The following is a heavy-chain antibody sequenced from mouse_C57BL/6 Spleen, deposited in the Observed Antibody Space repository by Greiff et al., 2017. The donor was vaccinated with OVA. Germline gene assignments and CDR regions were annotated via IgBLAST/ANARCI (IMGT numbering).Heavy chain of an antibody. D-gene: IGHD1-1*01. J-gene: IGHJ4*01. CDR3: ARSDYYGNTPLPMDY. Sequence: EVKVVESGGGLVKPGGSLKLSCAASGFTFSDYGMHWVRQAPEKGLEWVAYISSGSSTISYADTVKGRFTISRANAKNTLFLQMTSLRSEDTAMYYCARSDYYGNTPLPMDYWGQGTSVTVSS. CDR1: GFTFSDYG. V-gene: IGHV5-17*01. CDR2: ISSGSSTI.